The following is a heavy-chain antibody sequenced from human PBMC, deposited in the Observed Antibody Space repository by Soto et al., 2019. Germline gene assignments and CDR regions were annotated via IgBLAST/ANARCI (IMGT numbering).Heavy chain of an antibody. CDR1: GFTFSSYS. V-gene: IGHV3-21*01. Sequence: GGSLRLSCAASGFTFSSYSMNWVRQAPGKGLEWVSSISSSSSYIYYADSVKGRFTISRDNAKNSLYLQMNSLRAEDTAVYYCARSLKAAVVRYFDYWGQGTLVTVSS. CDR2: ISSSSSYI. CDR3: ARSLKAAVVRYFDY. J-gene: IGHJ4*02. D-gene: IGHD2-15*01.